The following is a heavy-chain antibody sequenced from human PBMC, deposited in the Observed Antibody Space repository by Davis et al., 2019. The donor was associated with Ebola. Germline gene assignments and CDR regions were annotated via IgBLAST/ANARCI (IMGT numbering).Heavy chain of an antibody. Sequence: ASVKVSCKASGYTFTSYGISWVRQAPGQGLEWMGWISAYNGNTNYAQKFQGRVTMTTDTSTSIVYMELRSLRSDDTAVYYCASGHCSSTSCYHYYYGMDVWGQETTVTVSS. CDR3: ASGHCSSTSCYHYYYGMDV. CDR1: GYTFTSYG. D-gene: IGHD2-2*01. J-gene: IGHJ6*02. CDR2: ISAYNGNT. V-gene: IGHV1-18*01.